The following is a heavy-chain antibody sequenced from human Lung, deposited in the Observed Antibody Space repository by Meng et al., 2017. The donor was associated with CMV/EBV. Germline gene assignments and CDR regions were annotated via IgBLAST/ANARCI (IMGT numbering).Heavy chain of an antibody. D-gene: IGHD6-19*01. V-gene: IGHV3-23*01. CDR3: AKGLGTTGWYSPLDS. CDR2: ISAVIDNT. CDR1: GFTFNKYA. J-gene: IGHJ4*02. Sequence: LXCAASGFTFNKYAMTWVRQAPGKGLEWVSIISAVIDNTYYADSVKGRFTLSRDNSMNTLYLQMHSLRAEDTAIYFCAKGLGTTGWYSPLDSWGRGTXVTVSS.